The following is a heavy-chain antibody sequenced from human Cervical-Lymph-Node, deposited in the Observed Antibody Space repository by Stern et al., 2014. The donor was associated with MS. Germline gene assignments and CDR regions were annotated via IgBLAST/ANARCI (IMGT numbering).Heavy chain of an antibody. CDR3: ARGKRNYCSRTTCYTGSSWRFDY. Sequence: QITLKESGPTLVKPTQTLTLTCSFSGFSLSTTGVGVGWIRPPPGKALEWLALLYWNDNKRYSPSLKSRLTIPKDTSKNQVVLTMPNMGPVDTATYYCARGKRNYCSRTTCYTGSSWRFDYWGQGTLVTVSS. CDR1: GFSLSTTGVG. D-gene: IGHD2-2*02. V-gene: IGHV2-5*01. J-gene: IGHJ4*02. CDR2: LYWNDNK.